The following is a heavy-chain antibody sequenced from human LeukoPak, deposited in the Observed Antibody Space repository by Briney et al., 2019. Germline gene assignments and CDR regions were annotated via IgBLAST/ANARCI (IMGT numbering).Heavy chain of an antibody. V-gene: IGHV3-64D*06. J-gene: IGHJ4*02. Sequence: GGSLRLSCSASGFSFSSYPMHWLRQAPGKGLEYVSATSSNGVTTYYEESVKGRFTISRDNYKNTLYLQMTSLRPEDTAVYYCVKEIAFYDYWGQGTLVTVSS. CDR3: VKEIAFYDY. D-gene: IGHD2/OR15-2a*01. CDR2: TSSNGVTT. CDR1: GFSFSSYP.